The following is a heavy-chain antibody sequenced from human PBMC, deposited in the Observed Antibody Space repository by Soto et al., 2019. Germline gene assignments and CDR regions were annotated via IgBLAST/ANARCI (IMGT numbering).Heavy chain of an antibody. CDR3: ATDRFGELVTGAFYFYSMDV. CDR1: GYTFTSYA. J-gene: IGHJ6*02. D-gene: IGHD3-10*01. V-gene: IGHV1-3*01. CDR2: INAGNGNT. Sequence: ASVKVSCKASGYTFTSYAMHWVRQAPGQRLEWMGWINAGNGNTIYAQKFQGRVTMTEDISTDTAYMELSSLRSDDTAVYYCATDRFGELVTGAFYFYSMDVWGQGTTVTVSS.